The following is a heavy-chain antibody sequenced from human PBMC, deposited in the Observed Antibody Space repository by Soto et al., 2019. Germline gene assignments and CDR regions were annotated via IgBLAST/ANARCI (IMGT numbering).Heavy chain of an antibody. CDR3: ARDRRWYCSSTSCLYYHYYYGMAV. Sequence: GGSLRLSCAASGFTFSSYSMNWVRQAPGKGLEWVSSISSSSSYIYYADSVKGRFTISRDNAKNSLYLQMNSLRAEDTAVYYCARDRRWYCSSTSCLYYHYYYGMAVWGQGTTVTVSS. D-gene: IGHD2-2*01. V-gene: IGHV3-21*01. CDR2: ISSSSSYI. CDR1: GFTFSSYS. J-gene: IGHJ6*02.